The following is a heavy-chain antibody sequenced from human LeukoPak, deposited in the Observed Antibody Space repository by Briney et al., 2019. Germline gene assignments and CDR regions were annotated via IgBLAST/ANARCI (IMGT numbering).Heavy chain of an antibody. CDR2: ISNDGSSR. CDR1: EFTFSNYG. V-gene: IGHV3-30*03. Sequence: GRSLRLSCEASEFTFSNYGMHWVRQAPGKGLEWLAVISNDGSSRQYRDSVKGRFTVSRDSAKNSLYLQMNSLRAEDTAVYYCARFRTWGDKAFDYWGQGTLVTVSS. J-gene: IGHJ4*02. D-gene: IGHD2-21*02. CDR3: ARFRTWGDKAFDY.